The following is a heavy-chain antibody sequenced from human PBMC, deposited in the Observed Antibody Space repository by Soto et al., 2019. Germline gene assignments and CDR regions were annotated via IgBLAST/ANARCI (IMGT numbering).Heavy chain of an antibody. V-gene: IGHV3-74*01. CDR1: GFTFSSYW. CDR3: IADILTGYSFDY. D-gene: IGHD3-9*01. CDR2: INSDGSST. Sequence: GGSLRLSCAASGFTFSSYWMHWVRQAPGKGLVWVSRINSDGSSTSYADSVKGRFTISRDNAKNTLYMQMNSLRAEDTAVYYCIADILTGYSFDYWGQGTPVTVSS. J-gene: IGHJ4*02.